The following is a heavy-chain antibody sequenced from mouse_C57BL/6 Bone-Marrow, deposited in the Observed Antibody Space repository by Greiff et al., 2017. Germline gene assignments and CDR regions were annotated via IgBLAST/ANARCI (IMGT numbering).Heavy chain of an antibody. V-gene: IGHV14-3*01. CDR1: GFNFKNTY. Sequence: EVKLEESVAELVRPGASVKLSCTASGFNFKNTYMHWVKQRPEQGLEWIGRIDPANGNTKYAPKFKGKATITADTASNTAYLQLSSLTSEDTAMYYCAFYDYDGRYFDVWGTGTTVTVSS. J-gene: IGHJ1*03. CDR3: AFYDYDGRYFDV. D-gene: IGHD2-4*01. CDR2: IDPANGNT.